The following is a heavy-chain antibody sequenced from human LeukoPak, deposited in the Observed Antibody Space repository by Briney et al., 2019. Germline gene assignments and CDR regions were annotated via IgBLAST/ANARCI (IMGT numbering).Heavy chain of an antibody. J-gene: IGHJ4*02. CDR3: AKGPPYGVVAGHYYYFDY. Sequence: GGSLRLSCAASGFTFSSCAMTWVRQAPGKGLEWVSATSGSGGSTYYADSVKGRFTISRDNSKNTLFLQMNSLRADDTAVYYCAKGPPYGVVAGHYYYFDYWGQGTLLTVS. D-gene: IGHD3-9*01. CDR1: GFTFSSCA. CDR2: TSGSGGST. V-gene: IGHV3-23*01.